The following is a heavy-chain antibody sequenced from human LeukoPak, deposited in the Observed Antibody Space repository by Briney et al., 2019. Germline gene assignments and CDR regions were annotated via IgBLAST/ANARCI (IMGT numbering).Heavy chain of an antibody. CDR2: IYYSGST. D-gene: IGHD3-10*01. CDR1: GGPISSSSYY. Sequence: NPSETLSLTCTVSGGPISSSSYYWGWIRQPPGKGLEWIGSIYYSGSTYYNPSLKSRVTISVDTSKNQFSLKLSSVTAADTAVYYCARAGRLWFGENGAFDIWGQGTMVTVSS. V-gene: IGHV4-39*07. CDR3: ARAGRLWFGENGAFDI. J-gene: IGHJ3*02.